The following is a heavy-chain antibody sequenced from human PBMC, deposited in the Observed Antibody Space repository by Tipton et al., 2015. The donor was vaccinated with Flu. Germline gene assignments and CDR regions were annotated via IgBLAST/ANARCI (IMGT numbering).Heavy chain of an antibody. CDR1: GFTFSSYV. CDR3: AKSLRTATYCRY. D-gene: IGHD5-12*01. CDR2: ISGSGDST. J-gene: IGHJ4*02. V-gene: IGHV3-23*04. Sequence: VQLVQSGGGLIQPGGSLRLSCAASGFTFSSYVMTWVRQAPGKGLEWVSSISGSGDSTYYADSVKGRVTISRDSSMNTLFLQVNSLRAEDTAVYYCAKSLRTATYCRYWGQGTLVTVSS.